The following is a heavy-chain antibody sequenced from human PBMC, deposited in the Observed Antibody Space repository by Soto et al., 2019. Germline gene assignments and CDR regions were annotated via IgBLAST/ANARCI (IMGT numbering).Heavy chain of an antibody. V-gene: IGHV4-34*01. CDR3: ARGANMVRGASTCYFVS. Sequence: QVQLQQCGAGLLKPSETLSLTCAVYGGSFSGSYWSWIRQPQGKGLEWTGEINHSGSTNYKPSLKSRVTISVDTSKHQFSLKLSAVTAADTAVYYCARGANMVRGASTCYFVSCGQGPLVTVS. CDR2: INHSGST. D-gene: IGHD3-10*01. CDR1: GGSFSGSY. J-gene: IGHJ4*02.